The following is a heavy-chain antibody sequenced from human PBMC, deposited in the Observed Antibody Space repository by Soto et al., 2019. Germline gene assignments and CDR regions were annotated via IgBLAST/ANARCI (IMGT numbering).Heavy chain of an antibody. CDR3: ARGSRKSSSWYYYGMDV. Sequence: GGSLRLSCAASGFTFSSYAMHWVRQAPGKGLEWVAVISYDGSNKYYADSVKGRFTISRDNSKNTLYLQMNSLRAEDTAVYYCARGSRKSSSWYYYGMDVWGQGTTVTVSS. V-gene: IGHV3-30-3*01. CDR2: ISYDGSNK. J-gene: IGHJ6*02. CDR1: GFTFSSYA. D-gene: IGHD6-13*01.